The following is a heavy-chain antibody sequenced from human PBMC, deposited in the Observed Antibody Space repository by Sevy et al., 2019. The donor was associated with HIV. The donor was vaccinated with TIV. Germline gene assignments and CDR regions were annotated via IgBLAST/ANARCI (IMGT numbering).Heavy chain of an antibody. J-gene: IGHJ6*02. D-gene: IGHD2-15*01. V-gene: IGHV5-10-1*01. CDR3: ASEYCSGGSCYSYYYYGMDV. CDR2: IDPSDSYT. Sequence: GESLKISCKGSGYSFTSYWISWVRQMPGKGLEWMGRIDPSDSYTNYSPSFQGHVTISADKSISTAYLQWSSLKASDTAMYYCASEYCSGGSCYSYYYYGMDVWGQGTTVTVSS. CDR1: GYSFTSYW.